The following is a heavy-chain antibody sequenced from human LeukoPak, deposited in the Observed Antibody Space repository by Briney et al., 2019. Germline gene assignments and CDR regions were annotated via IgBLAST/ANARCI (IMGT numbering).Heavy chain of an antibody. CDR3: ARGNKWTFDS. D-gene: IGHD2/OR15-2a*01. V-gene: IGHV3-74*01. Sequence: GGSLRLSCVASGFTLSTYWMHWVRQAPGKGLVWVSRINSDGSATSYADSVMVRFTISRDSAKNTLYLQMNSLRPEDTAVYYCARGNKWTFDSWGQGALVTVSS. CDR2: INSDGSAT. CDR1: GFTLSTYW. J-gene: IGHJ4*02.